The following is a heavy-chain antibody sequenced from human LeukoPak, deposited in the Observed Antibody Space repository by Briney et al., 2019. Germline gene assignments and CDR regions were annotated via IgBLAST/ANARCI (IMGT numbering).Heavy chain of an antibody. Sequence: GGSLRLSCAASGFTFSSYAMSWVRQAPGKGLEWVSSISSSSSYIYYADSVKGRFTISRDNAKNSLYLQMNSLRAEDTAVYYCARVIGTGGYYYYYYMDVWGKGTTVTVSS. CDR2: ISSSSSYI. V-gene: IGHV3-21*01. CDR1: GFTFSSYA. D-gene: IGHD3/OR15-3a*01. J-gene: IGHJ6*03. CDR3: ARVIGTGGYYYYYYMDV.